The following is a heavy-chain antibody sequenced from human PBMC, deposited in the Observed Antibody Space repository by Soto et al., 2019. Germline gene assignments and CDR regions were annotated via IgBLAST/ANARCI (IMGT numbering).Heavy chain of an antibody. CDR3: ARLGHSSGRAYYYGMDV. CDR1: GYSFTSYW. CDR2: IYPGDSDT. J-gene: IGHJ6*02. V-gene: IGHV5-51*01. D-gene: IGHD6-19*01. Sequence: GESLKISCKGSGYSFTSYWIGWVRQMPGKGLEWMGIIYPGDSDTRYSPSFQGQVTISADKSISTAYLQWSSLKASDTAMYYCARLGHSSGRAYYYGMDVWGQGTTVTVSS.